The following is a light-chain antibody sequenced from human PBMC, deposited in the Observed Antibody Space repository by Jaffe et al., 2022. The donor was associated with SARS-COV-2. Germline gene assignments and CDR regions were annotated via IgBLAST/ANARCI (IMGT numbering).Light chain of an antibody. V-gene: IGKV1-39*01. CDR1: QSISSS. Sequence: DIQMTQSPSSLSAFVGDRVTITCRASQSISSSLNWYQQKPGKAPNLLIYAASSLQSGVPSRFSGSGSGTDFTLTISSLQPEDFATYYCQQSYTTPFTFGPGTKVDIK. CDR3: QQSYTTPFT. J-gene: IGKJ3*01. CDR2: AAS.